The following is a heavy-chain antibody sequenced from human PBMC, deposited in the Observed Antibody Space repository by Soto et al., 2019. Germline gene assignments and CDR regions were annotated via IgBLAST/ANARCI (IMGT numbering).Heavy chain of an antibody. V-gene: IGHV4-38-2*01. J-gene: IGHJ4*02. CDR2: IYHSGST. D-gene: IGHD4-17*01. CDR3: ARVNGDYASVDY. Sequence: NPSETLSLTCAVSGYSISSGYYWGWIRQPPGKGLEWIGSIYHSGSTYYNPSLKSRVTISVDTSKNQFSLKLSSVTAADTAVYYCARVNGDYASVDYWAREPWSPSPQ. CDR1: GYSISSGYY.